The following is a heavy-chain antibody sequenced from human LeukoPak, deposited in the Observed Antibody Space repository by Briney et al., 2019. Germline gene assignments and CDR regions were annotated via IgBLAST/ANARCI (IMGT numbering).Heavy chain of an antibody. D-gene: IGHD1-26*01. CDR2: IKSKTDGGTT. Sequence: GGSLRLSCAASGFTLSNAWMSWVRQAPGKGLEWVGRIKSKTDGGTTDYAAPVKGRFTISRDDSKNTLYLQMNSLKTEDTAVYYCTTEWELLPPFDYWGQGTLVTVSS. CDR1: GFTLSNAW. J-gene: IGHJ4*02. V-gene: IGHV3-15*01. CDR3: TTEWELLPPFDY.